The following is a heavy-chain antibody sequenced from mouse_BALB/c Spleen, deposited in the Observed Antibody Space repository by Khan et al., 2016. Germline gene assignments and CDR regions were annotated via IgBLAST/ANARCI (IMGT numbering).Heavy chain of an antibody. CDR2: IDPENGDT. V-gene: IGHV14-4*02. CDR1: GFNIKDYY. Sequence: VQLQQSGAELVRSGASVKLSCTAAGFNIKDYYMHWVKQRPEQGLEWIGWIDPENGDTEYAPKFQGKATMTADTSSNTAYLQLSSLTSEVTAVFYCNVITTAYWGQGTLVTVSA. J-gene: IGHJ3*01. CDR3: NVITTAY. D-gene: IGHD2-4*01.